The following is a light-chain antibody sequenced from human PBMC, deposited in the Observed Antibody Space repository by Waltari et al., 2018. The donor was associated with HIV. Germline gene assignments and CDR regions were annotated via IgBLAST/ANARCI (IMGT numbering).Light chain of an antibody. V-gene: IGLV6-57*03. CDR2: EFS. Sequence: NFMLTQPHSVSESPEKTVTISCTRSSGSIASNYVQWYRQRPDGAPIIVIYEFSQIPSGVPERFSRSVHSSSNSASLTISGLKTEDEADYYCQSYDRTSHVFGGGTKLTVL. CDR1: SGSIASNY. CDR3: QSYDRTSHV. J-gene: IGLJ3*02.